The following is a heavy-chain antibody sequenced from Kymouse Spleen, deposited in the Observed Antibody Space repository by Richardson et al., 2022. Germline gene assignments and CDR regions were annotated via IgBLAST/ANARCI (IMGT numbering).Heavy chain of an antibody. V-gene: IGHV3-20*d01. CDR2: INWNGGST. CDR1: GFTFDDYG. CDR3: AREGTYYDILTGYSRAFDI. D-gene: IGHD3-9*01. J-gene: IGHJ3*02. Sequence: EVQLVESGGGVVRPGGSLRLSCAASGFTFDDYGMSWVRQAPGKGLEWVSGINWNGGSTGYADSVKGRFTISRDNAKNSLYLQMNSLRAEDTALYYCAREGTYYDILTGYSRAFDIWGQGTMVTVSS.